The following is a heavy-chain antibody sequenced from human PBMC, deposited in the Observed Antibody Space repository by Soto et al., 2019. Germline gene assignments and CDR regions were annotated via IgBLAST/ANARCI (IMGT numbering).Heavy chain of an antibody. V-gene: IGHV1-69*01. CDR1: GGTFSSYA. CDR2: IIPIFGTP. J-gene: IGHJ5*02. Sequence: QVQLVQSGAEVKKPGSSVKVSCKASGGTFSSYAISWVRQAPGQGLEWMGGIIPIFGTPNYAQKFQGRVKVTEDESTGTAHMDLSSLRSEDTPVYYCARHRAKSNIAAAAPNWFDPWGQGPLVTV. CDR3: ARHRAKSNIAAAAPNWFDP. D-gene: IGHD6-13*01.